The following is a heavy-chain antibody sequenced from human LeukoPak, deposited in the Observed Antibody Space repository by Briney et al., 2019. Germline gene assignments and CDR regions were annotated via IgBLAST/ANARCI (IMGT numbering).Heavy chain of an antibody. J-gene: IGHJ5*02. CDR1: GFTFSAYW. CDR3: AKSREQWLVHWFDP. Sequence: PGRSLRLSCAASGFTFSAYWMGWVRQAPGKGLEWVSAISGSGGSTYYADSVKGRFTISRDNSKNTLYLQMNSLRAEDTAVYYCAKSREQWLVHWFDPWGQGTLVTVSS. D-gene: IGHD6-19*01. V-gene: IGHV3-23*01. CDR2: ISGSGGST.